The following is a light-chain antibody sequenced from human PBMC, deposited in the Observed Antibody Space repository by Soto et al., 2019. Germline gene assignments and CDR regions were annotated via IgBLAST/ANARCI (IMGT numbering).Light chain of an antibody. CDR3: QQYGSSPYT. CDR1: PSVSSSY. CDR2: GAS. Sequence: ESVLTQSPGTLSLSPGERATLSCRASPSVSSSYLAWYQQKPGQAPRLLIYGASSRATGIPDRFSGSGSGTDFTLTISRLEPEDFAVYYCQQYGSSPYTFGQGTKLEIK. V-gene: IGKV3-20*01. J-gene: IGKJ2*01.